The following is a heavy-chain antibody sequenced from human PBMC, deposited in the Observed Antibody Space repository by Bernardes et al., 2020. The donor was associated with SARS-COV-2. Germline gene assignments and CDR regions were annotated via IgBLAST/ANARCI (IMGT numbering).Heavy chain of an antibody. D-gene: IGHD3-10*01. CDR2: VYGAGGDT. V-gene: IGHV1-2*02. Sequence: SVKVSCKASGYTFTDYYIHFVRQAPGQGLEWMGWVYGAGGDTRLAQKFQGRVTMTRDTSVSTAYMDLSSLRPDDSAMYYCVASNWASGDGFDVWGQGTLITVSS. CDR1: GYTFTDYY. CDR3: VASNWASGDGFDV. J-gene: IGHJ3*01.